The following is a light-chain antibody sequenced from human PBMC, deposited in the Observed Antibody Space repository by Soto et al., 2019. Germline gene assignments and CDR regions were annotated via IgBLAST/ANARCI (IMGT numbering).Light chain of an antibody. J-gene: IGKJ5*01. V-gene: IGKV3-20*01. CDR3: QQYVSAPIT. CDR1: QSLSSNY. Sequence: EIVLTQSPGTLSLSKCDRDNLSCRASQSLSSNYLAWYQQKPGQAPRLLIYGVSSRATGVPVSLSGSGSGTDFTLTISRLEPEDFAVYYCQQYVSAPITCGKGPRRAIK. CDR2: GVS.